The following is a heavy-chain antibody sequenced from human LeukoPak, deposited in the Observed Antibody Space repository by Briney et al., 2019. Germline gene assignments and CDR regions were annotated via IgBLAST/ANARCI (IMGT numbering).Heavy chain of an antibody. D-gene: IGHD3-9*01. CDR1: GFTFSGYA. V-gene: IGHV3-23*01. CDR3: ARGLTGYYPYYYGMDV. J-gene: IGHJ6*02. Sequence: GGSLRLSCAASGFTFSGYAMSWVRQAPGKGLEWVSAISGSGGSTYYADSVKGRFTISRDNSKNTLYLQMNSLRAEDTAVYYCARGLTGYYPYYYGMDVWGQGTTVTVSS. CDR2: ISGSGGST.